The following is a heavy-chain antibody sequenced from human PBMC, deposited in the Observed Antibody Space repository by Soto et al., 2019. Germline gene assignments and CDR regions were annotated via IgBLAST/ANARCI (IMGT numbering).Heavy chain of an antibody. CDR3: ARGGGKXYSGSYHYYYGMDV. CDR1: GFTFSSYS. V-gene: IGHV3-48*02. CDR2: ISSSSSTI. J-gene: IGHJ6*01. Sequence: GGSLRLSCAASGFTFSSYSMNWVRQAPGKGLEWVSYISSSSSTIYYADSVKGRFTISRDNAKNSLYLQMNSLRDEDTAVYYCARGGGKXYSGSYHYYYGMDVWGQGTTVTVSS. D-gene: IGHD1-26*01.